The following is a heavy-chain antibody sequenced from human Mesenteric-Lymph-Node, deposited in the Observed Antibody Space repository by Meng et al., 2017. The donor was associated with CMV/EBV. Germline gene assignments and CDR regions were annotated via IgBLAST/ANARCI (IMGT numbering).Heavy chain of an antibody. CDR2: IIPIFGTA. D-gene: IGHD3-9*01. Sequence: KASGGTFSTHVFSWVRQAPGQGLEWMGGIIPIFGTANYAQKFQGRVTITADESTTTAYMGLSSLTSQDTAVYYCARSRDDVLHSNDYWGQGTLVTVSS. J-gene: IGHJ4*02. CDR3: ARSRDDVLHSNDY. V-gene: IGHV1-69*01. CDR1: GGTFSTHV.